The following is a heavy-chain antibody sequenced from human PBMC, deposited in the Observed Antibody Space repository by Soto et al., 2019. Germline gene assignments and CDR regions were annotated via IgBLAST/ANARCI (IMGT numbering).Heavy chain of an antibody. CDR3: ARAGGGYYGDAFDI. J-gene: IGHJ3*02. CDR1: GFTFSSYS. V-gene: IGHV3-21*01. CDR2: ISSSSSYI. Sequence: GGSLRLSCAASGFTFSSYSMNWVRQAPGKGLEWVSSISSSSSYIYYADSVKGRFTISRDNAKNSLYLQMNSLRAEDPAVYYCARAGGGYYGDAFDIWGQGTMVTVSS. D-gene: IGHD1-26*01.